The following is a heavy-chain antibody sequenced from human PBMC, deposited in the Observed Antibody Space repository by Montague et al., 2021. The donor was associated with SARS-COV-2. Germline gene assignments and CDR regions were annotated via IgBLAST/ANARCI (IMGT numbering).Heavy chain of an antibody. J-gene: IGHJ4*02. CDR3: AKDQHGYNKPIDS. CDR2: ISGGGIST. V-gene: IGHV3-23*01. Sequence: SLRLSCAASGFTFNTHAMNWVLQAPGRGLEWVSTISGGGISTYYADSVKGRFTISRDNSRDTLYQQMTSLRAEDTAVYYCAKDQHGYNKPIDSWGRGTLVTVSS. CDR1: GFTFNTHA. D-gene: IGHD5-24*01.